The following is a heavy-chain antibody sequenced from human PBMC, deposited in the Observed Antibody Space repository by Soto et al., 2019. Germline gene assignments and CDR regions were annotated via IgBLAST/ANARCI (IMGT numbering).Heavy chain of an antibody. CDR1: GYTFTSYG. CDR3: ARGYCTNGVCYDGFDY. CDR2: ISAYNGNT. J-gene: IGHJ4*02. Sequence: GASVKVSCKASGYTFTSYGISWLRQAPGQGLEWMGWISAYNGNTNYAQKLQGRVTMTTDTSTSTAYMELRSLRSDDTAVYYCARGYCTNGVCYDGFDYWGQGTLVTVSS. V-gene: IGHV1-18*01. D-gene: IGHD2-8*01.